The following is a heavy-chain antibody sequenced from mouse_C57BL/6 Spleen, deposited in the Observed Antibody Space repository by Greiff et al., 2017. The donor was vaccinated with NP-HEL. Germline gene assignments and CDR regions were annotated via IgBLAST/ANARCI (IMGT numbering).Heavy chain of an antibody. CDR3: ARRRYYGSNWYFDV. CDR1: GFTFSDYG. J-gene: IGHJ1*03. V-gene: IGHV5-15*04. D-gene: IGHD1-1*01. CDR2: ISNLAYSI. Sequence: DVMLVESGGGLVQPGGSLKLSCAASGFTFSDYGMAWVRQAPRKGPEWVAFISNLAYSIYYADTVTGRFTISRENAKNTLYLERSSLRSEDTAMYYCARRRYYGSNWYFDVWGTGTTVTVSS.